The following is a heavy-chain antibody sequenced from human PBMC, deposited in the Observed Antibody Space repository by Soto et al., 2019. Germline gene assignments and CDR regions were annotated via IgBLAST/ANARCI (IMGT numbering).Heavy chain of an antibody. D-gene: IGHD3-3*01. CDR3: AREDPDTDDFWSGYAHYFDY. Sequence: RRLSCAASGFTFSSYSMNWVRQAPGKGLEWVSSISSSSSYIYYADSVKGRFTISRDNAKNSLYLQMDSLRAEDTAVYYCAREDPDTDDFWSGYAHYFDYWGQGTLVTVSS. J-gene: IGHJ4*02. V-gene: IGHV3-21*01. CDR2: ISSSSSYI. CDR1: GFTFSSYS.